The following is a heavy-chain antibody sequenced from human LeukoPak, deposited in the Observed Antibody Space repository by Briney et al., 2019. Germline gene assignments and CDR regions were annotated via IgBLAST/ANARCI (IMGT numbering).Heavy chain of an antibody. V-gene: IGHV3-30*18. Sequence: GGSLRLSCAASGFTFSSYGMHWVRQAPGKGLEWGAVISYDGSNKYYADSVKGRFTISRDNSKNTLYLQMNSLRAEDTAVYYCAKKNYYYHVFDVWGQGTMVTVSS. J-gene: IGHJ3*01. CDR3: AKKNYYYHVFDV. CDR1: GFTFSSYG. CDR2: ISYDGSNK. D-gene: IGHD3-22*01.